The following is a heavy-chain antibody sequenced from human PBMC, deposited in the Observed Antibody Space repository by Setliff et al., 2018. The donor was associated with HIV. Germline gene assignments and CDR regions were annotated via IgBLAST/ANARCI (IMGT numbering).Heavy chain of an antibody. V-gene: IGHV4-31*03. J-gene: IGHJ4*02. CDR2: IYYSGNT. CDR1: GGSISSGGYY. CDR3: ARGIAAAGGYFDY. Sequence: SETLSLTCTVSGGSISSGGYYWNWIRQHPGRGLEWIGYIYYSGNTYYNPSLKSRITISLDTSKNQFSLKLSSVTAADTAVYYCARGIAAAGGYFDYWGPGTLVTVSS. D-gene: IGHD6-13*01.